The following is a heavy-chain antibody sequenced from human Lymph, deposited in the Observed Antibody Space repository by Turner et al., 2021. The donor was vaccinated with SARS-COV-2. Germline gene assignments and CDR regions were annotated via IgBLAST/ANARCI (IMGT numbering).Heavy chain of an antibody. Sequence: QVQQQESGPKLVKPLETLSPSRTVPGGSMNKNYWSWIRQPPGKRLEWIGFIFYRGSTNYNPSLKSRVTISVDTSENQFSLKLTSVTAADTAIYYCARQTVNNWVDPWGQGTLVTVSS. D-gene: IGHD2-21*02. CDR3: ARQTVNNWVDP. J-gene: IGHJ5*02. CDR2: IFYRGST. CDR1: GGSMNKNY. V-gene: IGHV4-59*01.